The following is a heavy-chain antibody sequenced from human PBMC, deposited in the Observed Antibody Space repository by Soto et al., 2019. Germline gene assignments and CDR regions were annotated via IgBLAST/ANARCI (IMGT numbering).Heavy chain of an antibody. V-gene: IGHV3-30*18. J-gene: IGHJ6*02. CDR2: ISYDGSNK. CDR3: AKDLQYYDFWSGPTIRVAASGYYYGMDV. D-gene: IGHD3-3*01. Sequence: GGSLRLSCAASGFTFSSYGMHWVRQAPGKGLEWVAVISYDGSNKYYADSVKGRFTISRDNSKNTLYLQMNSLRAEDTAVYYCAKDLQYYDFWSGPTIRVAASGYYYGMDVWGQGTTVTVSS. CDR1: GFTFSSYG.